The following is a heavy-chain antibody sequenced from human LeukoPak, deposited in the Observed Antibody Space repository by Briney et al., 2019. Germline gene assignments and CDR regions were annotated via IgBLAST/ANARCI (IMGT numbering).Heavy chain of an antibody. Sequence: PGGSLRLSCAACGFTFSSYDMHWVRQATGKGLEWVSAIGTAGDTYYPGSVKGQFTISRENAKNSLYLQMNSLRAGDTAVYYCATRRYSSSWYDFGAFDIWGQGTMVTVSS. CDR1: GFTFSSYD. CDR2: IGTAGDT. D-gene: IGHD6-13*01. J-gene: IGHJ3*02. CDR3: ATRRYSSSWYDFGAFDI. V-gene: IGHV3-13*03.